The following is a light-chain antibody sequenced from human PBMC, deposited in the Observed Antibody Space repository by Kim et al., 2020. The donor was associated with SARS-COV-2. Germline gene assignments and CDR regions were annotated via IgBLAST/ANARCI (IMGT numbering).Light chain of an antibody. CDR1: QSVSSS. CDR3: HQYNNWPHT. Sequence: IMMTQSPATLSVSPGERATLSCRASQSVSSSLAWYQQKPGQAPRLLFYGASTRATGIPARFSGSGSGTEFSLTINSLQSEDFAVYYCHQYNNWPHTLGQGTKLEI. V-gene: IGKV3-15*01. J-gene: IGKJ2*01. CDR2: GAS.